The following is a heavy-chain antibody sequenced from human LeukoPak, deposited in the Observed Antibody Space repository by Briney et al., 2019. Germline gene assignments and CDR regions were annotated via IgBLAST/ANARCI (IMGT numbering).Heavy chain of an antibody. D-gene: IGHD1-26*01. CDR2: LYRGGST. Sequence: GGSLRLSCAASGFTVSSNYMSCVRQAPGKRLEWVSILYRGGSTNYVHSVKSRFNISRDDSKNTLYLDMNSLRVDDSAVYYCARSSTGVGATWGQGTLVTV. CDR1: GFTVSSNY. J-gene: IGHJ4*02. CDR3: ARSSTGVGAT. V-gene: IGHV3-53*01.